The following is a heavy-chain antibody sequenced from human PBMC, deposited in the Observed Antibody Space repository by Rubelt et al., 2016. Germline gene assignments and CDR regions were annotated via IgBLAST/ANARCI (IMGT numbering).Heavy chain of an antibody. Sequence: QVQLVQSGAEVKKPGASVKVSCKASGYTFTSYAMHWVRQAPGQRLEWMGWINAGNGNTKYSQKFQGRGTITRDTSARTAYMGLSSLRSEDTAVYYCARSKGTAMVTDADWYFDLWGRGTLVTVSS. V-gene: IGHV1-3*01. CDR3: ARSKGTAMVTDADWYFDL. CDR2: INAGNGNT. CDR1: GYTFTSYA. D-gene: IGHD5-18*01. J-gene: IGHJ2*01.